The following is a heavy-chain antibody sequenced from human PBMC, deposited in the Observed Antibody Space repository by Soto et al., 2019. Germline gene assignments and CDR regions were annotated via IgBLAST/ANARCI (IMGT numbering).Heavy chain of an antibody. J-gene: IGHJ4*02. V-gene: IGHV3-21*01. Sequence: GGSLRLSCAASGFTFSNYSMNWVRQAPGKGLEWVSSISSSSSYIYYADSVKGRFTISRDNAKNSLYLQMNSLRAEDTAVYYCARDSLDYVGYCSSTSCYGEGAGIDYWGQGTLVTVSS. CDR1: GFTFSNYS. CDR3: ARDSLDYVGYCSSTSCYGEGAGIDY. D-gene: IGHD2-2*03. CDR2: ISSSSSYI.